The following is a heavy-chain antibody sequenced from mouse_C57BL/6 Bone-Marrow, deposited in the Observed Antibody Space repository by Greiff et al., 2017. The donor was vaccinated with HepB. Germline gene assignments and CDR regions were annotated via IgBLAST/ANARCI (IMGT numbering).Heavy chain of an antibody. Sequence: VQLQESGAELVRPGASVKLSCTASGFNIKDYYMHWVKQRPGQGLEWIGRIHPSDSDTNYNQKFKGKATLTVDKSSSTAYMQLSSLTSEDSAVYYCALWPHYYGSSYGYFDVWGTGTTVTVSS. CDR3: ALWPHYYGSSYGYFDV. D-gene: IGHD1-1*01. J-gene: IGHJ1*03. V-gene: IGHV1-74*01. CDR1: GFNIKDYY. CDR2: IHPSDSDT.